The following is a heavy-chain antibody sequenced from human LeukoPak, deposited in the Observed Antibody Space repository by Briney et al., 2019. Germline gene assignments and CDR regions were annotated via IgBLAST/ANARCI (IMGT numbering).Heavy chain of an antibody. Sequence: GALRLSCAASGFTFSSYGMHWVRQAPGKGLEWVAVISYDGSNKYYADSVKGRFTISGDNSKNMLYLLMNSLRAEDTAVYYCAKDFSGSWYFAYYFDYWGQGTLVTVSS. CDR2: ISYDGSNK. CDR1: GFTFSSYG. D-gene: IGHD6-13*01. J-gene: IGHJ4*02. V-gene: IGHV3-30*18. CDR3: AKDFSGSWYFAYYFDY.